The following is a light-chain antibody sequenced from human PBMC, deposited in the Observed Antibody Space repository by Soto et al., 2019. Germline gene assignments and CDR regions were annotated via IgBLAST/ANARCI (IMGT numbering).Light chain of an antibody. V-gene: IGKV3-11*01. J-gene: IGKJ4*01. CDR1: QSVSSY. Sequence: EIVLTQSPATLSLSPGERATLSCRASQSVSSYLAWYQQKPGQAPRLLIYDASNRATGIPARFSGSGSGTDVTLTISSLGPEDFAVYYCQQRSNWPPESTFGGGTKVEIK. CDR3: QQRSNWPPEST. CDR2: DAS.